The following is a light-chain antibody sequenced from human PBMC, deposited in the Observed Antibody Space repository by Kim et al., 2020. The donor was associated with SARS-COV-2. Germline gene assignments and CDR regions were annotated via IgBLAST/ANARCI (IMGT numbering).Light chain of an antibody. Sequence: GQWVTISCSGCNSNIGSNTVNWYQQLPGTAPKLLIYSNKQRPSGVPERFSGSKSGTSASLAISGLQSEDEADYYCVACDDSLSAWVFGGGTQLTVL. CDR3: VACDDSLSAWV. J-gene: IGLJ3*02. V-gene: IGLV1-44*01. CDR1: NSNIGSNT. CDR2: SNK.